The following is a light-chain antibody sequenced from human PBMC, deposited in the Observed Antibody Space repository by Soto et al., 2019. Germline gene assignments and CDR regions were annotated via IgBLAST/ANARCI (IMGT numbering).Light chain of an antibody. CDR1: QGISNY. CDR3: HKYNTARWT. CDR2: AAS. Sequence: DIQMTQSPSSLSASVGDRVTITCRASQGISNYFAWYQQKPGKVPQLLIYAASTWQSGVPSRFSGSGSGTDFTRTISSLQPEEVASYYYHKYNTARWTFGQGTKVEI. V-gene: IGKV1-27*01. J-gene: IGKJ1*01.